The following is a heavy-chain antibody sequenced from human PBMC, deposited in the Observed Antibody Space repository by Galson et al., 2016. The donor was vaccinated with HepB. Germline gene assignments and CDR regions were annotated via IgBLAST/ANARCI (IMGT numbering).Heavy chain of an antibody. CDR2: ICHSGRT. CDR1: GGSVSSGSYF. Sequence: ETLSLTCTVSGGSVSSGSYFFTWIRQPPGKGLEWIGYICHSGRTDYNPSLKSRVTISVDTSKNQFSLKLRSVTAADTAVYYCARDSAVVPRAVEIWGQGTVVTVSS. V-gene: IGHV4-61*01. J-gene: IGHJ3*02. CDR3: ARDSAVVPRAVEI. D-gene: IGHD6-19*01.